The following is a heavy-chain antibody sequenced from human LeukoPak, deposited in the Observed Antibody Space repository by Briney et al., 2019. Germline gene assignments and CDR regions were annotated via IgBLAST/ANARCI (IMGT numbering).Heavy chain of an antibody. J-gene: IGHJ4*02. Sequence: ASVKVSCKASGYTFTGYYMHWVRQAPGQGLEWMGIINPSGGSTSYAQKFQGRVTMTRDTSTSTVYMELSSLRSEDTAVYYCARVRSPYCGGDCYSEIDYWGQGTLVTVSS. CDR2: INPSGGST. D-gene: IGHD2-21*02. V-gene: IGHV1-46*01. CDR3: ARVRSPYCGGDCYSEIDY. CDR1: GYTFTGYY.